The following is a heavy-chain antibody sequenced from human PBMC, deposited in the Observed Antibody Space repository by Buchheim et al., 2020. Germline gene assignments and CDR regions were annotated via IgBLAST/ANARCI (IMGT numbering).Heavy chain of an antibody. V-gene: IGHV1-2*06. CDR1: GYTFTGYY. D-gene: IGHD1-1*01. CDR2: INPNSGGT. CDR3: ARDMRRMERTMGDYYYGMDV. Sequence: QVQLVQSGAEVKKPGASVKVSCKASGYTFTGYYMHWVRQAPGQGLEWMGRINPNSGGTNYAQKFQGRVTMTRDPSISTAYMELSRLRSDDTAVYYCARDMRRMERTMGDYYYGMDVWGQGTT. J-gene: IGHJ6*02.